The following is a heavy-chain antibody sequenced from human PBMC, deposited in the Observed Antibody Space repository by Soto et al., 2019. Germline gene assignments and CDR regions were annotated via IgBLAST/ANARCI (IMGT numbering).Heavy chain of an antibody. CDR3: ARDTSYSTDY. CDR2: INSDGSTT. V-gene: IGHV3-74*01. Sequence: EVRLVESGGGLVQPGVSLRLSCATSGFTFSSRWMHWVRQAPGKGLVWVSYINSDGSTTTYADSVKGRFTISRDNAKNTVYLQMNSLRVDDTAVYYCARDTSYSTDYWGQGTLVTVSS. D-gene: IGHD2-2*01. CDR1: GFTFSSRW. J-gene: IGHJ4*02.